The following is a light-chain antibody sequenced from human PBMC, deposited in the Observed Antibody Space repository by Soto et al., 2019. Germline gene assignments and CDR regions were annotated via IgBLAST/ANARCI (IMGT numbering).Light chain of an antibody. CDR3: QQYNDWRRT. V-gene: IGKV3-15*01. CDR2: GAS. J-gene: IGKJ1*01. Sequence: EIVMTQSPATLSVSPGERATLSCRASQSVSNNLAWYRQKPGQAPRLGIYGASTRASGIPARFSGSGSGTEFTLTISCLQSEDFAGYYCQQYNDWRRTFGQGTKVEIK. CDR1: QSVSNN.